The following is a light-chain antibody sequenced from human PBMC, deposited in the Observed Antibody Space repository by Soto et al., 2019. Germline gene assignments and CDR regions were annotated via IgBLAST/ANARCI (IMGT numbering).Light chain of an antibody. V-gene: IGKV4-1*01. CDR2: WAS. Sequence: DIVMTQSADSLAVSLGERATINCKSSQSILYSINKNYLAWYQQKPGQPPKLLIYWASTRESGVPDRFSGSGSGTDFTLTISSLQAEDVAVYYCQQYYNTPQNFGQGTKVEIK. CDR1: QSILYSINKNY. J-gene: IGKJ1*01. CDR3: QQYYNTPQN.